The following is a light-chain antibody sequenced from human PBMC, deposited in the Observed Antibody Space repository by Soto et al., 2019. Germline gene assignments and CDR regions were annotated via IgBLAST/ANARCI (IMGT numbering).Light chain of an antibody. CDR3: QQYGSSLPWT. V-gene: IGKV3-20*01. CDR1: QSISSSY. CDR2: GAS. Sequence: EIVLTQSPGTVSLSPGERATLSCRASQSISSSYLACYQQKPGQAPRLLFYGASSRATGIPDRFSGSGSGTDFTLTISRLEPEDFAVYYCQQYGSSLPWTFGQGTKVEIK. J-gene: IGKJ1*01.